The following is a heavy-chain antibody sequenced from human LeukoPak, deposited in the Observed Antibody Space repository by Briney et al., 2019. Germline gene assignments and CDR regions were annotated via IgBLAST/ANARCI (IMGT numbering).Heavy chain of an antibody. CDR3: SRFYSSGWASGAFDI. CDR2: IRNKANGGTT. V-gene: IGHV3-49*04. CDR1: GFTFSDYA. J-gene: IGHJ3*02. Sequence: GGSLRLSCTTSGFTFSDYAVSWVRQAPGKGLEWIGFIRNKANGGTTEYAASVKCRFTISRDDSKTIAHLQMSSLKTEDTAVYYCSRFYSSGWASGAFDIWGQGTMVTVSS. D-gene: IGHD3-22*01.